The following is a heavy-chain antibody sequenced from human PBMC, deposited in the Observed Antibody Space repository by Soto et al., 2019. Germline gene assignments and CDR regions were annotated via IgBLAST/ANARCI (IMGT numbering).Heavy chain of an antibody. V-gene: IGHV4-34*01. J-gene: IGHJ6*02. CDR1: GGAFSGCY. CDR3: ARVFRSSWYGGYHYGMGV. CDR2: INHSGST. D-gene: IGHD6-13*01. Sequence: PSETLSLTSAVYGGAFSGCYWRWIRQPPGKGLEWIGEINHSGSTNYNPSLKSRFTISVDTSKNQFSLKLSSVPAADTAVYYCARVFRSSWYGGYHYGMGVWGQGTRVTVSS.